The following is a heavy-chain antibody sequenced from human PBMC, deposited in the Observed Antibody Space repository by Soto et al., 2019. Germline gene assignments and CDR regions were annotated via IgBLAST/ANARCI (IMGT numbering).Heavy chain of an antibody. CDR2: IYYTGST. CDR3: ARHSGGYNGFDFSY. Sequence: QVQLQESGPGLVKPSETLSLTCTVSGGSISSYYWSWIRQPPGKGLEWIGYIYYTGSTNYNPSLKSRVTISVDTSKNQFSLSLTSVTAADTAVYYCARHSGGYNGFDFSYWGHGALVTVSS. J-gene: IGHJ4*01. D-gene: IGHD5-12*01. CDR1: GGSISSYY. V-gene: IGHV4-59*08.